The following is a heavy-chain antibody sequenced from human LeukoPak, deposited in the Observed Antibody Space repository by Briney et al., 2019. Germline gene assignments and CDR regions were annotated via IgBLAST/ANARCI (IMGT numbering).Heavy chain of an antibody. D-gene: IGHD1-26*01. CDR3: ANWDSGSYSFDY. CDR1: GFTFSSYN. V-gene: IGHV3-21*01. Sequence: PGGSLRLSCAASGFTFSSYNMNWVRQAPGKGLEWVSSISGTSNYIYYADSVKGRFTISRDNAKNSLYLQMNSLRAEDTAVYYCANWDSGSYSFDYWGQGTLVTVSS. CDR2: ISGTSNYI. J-gene: IGHJ4*02.